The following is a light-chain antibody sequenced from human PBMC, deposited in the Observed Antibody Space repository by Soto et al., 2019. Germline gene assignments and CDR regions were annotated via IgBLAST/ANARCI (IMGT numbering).Light chain of an antibody. V-gene: IGKV3-20*01. CDR2: DAS. J-gene: IGKJ2*01. Sequence: EIVLTQSPGTLSSSPGETATLSCRASQSVRSNSLAWYQQKPGQAPRLLIYDASSRATGIPDRFSGSGSDTDFTLTNSRVEPEDFAVYYCQQSAGSPRTFGQGTKLEIK. CDR1: QSVRSNS. CDR3: QQSAGSPRT.